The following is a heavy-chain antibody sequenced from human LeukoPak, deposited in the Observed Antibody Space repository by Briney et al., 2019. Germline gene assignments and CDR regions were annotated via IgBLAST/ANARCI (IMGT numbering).Heavy chain of an antibody. CDR2: IFSGGTT. CDR1: GFSVSSNY. J-gene: IGHJ4*02. V-gene: IGHV3-53*01. Sequence: GGSLSLSCAASGFSVSSNYMSWVRQAPGKGLEWVSTIFSGGTTDYADSVKGRFTISRDNSKNTLYLQMNSLRAEDTAVYYCAKASGPGDYWGQGTLVTVSS. CDR3: AKASGPGDY.